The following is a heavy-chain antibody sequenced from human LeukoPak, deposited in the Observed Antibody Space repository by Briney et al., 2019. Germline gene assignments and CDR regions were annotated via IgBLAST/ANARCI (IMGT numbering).Heavy chain of an antibody. CDR1: GGSFSGYY. D-gene: IGHD1-26*01. CDR2: INHSGST. CDR3: ARPRSIVGAALGY. J-gene: IGHJ4*02. Sequence: SETLSLTCAVYGGSFSGYYWSWIRQPPGKGLEWIGEINHSGSTNYNPSLKSRVTISVDTSKNQFSLKLSSVTAVDTAVYYCARPRSIVGAALGYWGQGTLVTVSS. V-gene: IGHV4-34*01.